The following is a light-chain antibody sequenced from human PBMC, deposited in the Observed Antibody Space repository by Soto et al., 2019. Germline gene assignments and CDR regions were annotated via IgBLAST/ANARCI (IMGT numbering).Light chain of an antibody. CDR3: QQADSFPLS. CDR2: GAS. J-gene: IGKJ4*01. V-gene: IGKV1D-12*01. CDR1: QDISTL. Sequence: DIQMTQSPSSVSASIGDTVTITCRASQDISTLLAWYQQKPGKAPKLLIYGASTLESGVPSRFSGRGSGTDFTLTISSLQPEDFATYFCQQADSFPLSFGVGTKVEIK.